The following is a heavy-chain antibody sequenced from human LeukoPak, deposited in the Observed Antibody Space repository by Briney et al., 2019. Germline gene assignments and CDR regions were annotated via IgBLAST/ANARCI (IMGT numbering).Heavy chain of an antibody. V-gene: IGHV4-34*01. D-gene: IGHD2-2*01. CDR2: INHSGST. Sequence: SETLSLTCAVYGGSFSGYYWSWIRQPPGKGLEWIGEINHSGSTNYNPSLKSRVTISVDTSKNQSSLKLSSVTAADTAVYYCAKRYCSSTTCYDDRGAFDYWGQGTLVTVSS. J-gene: IGHJ4*02. CDR3: AKRYCSSTTCYDDRGAFDY. CDR1: GGSFSGYY.